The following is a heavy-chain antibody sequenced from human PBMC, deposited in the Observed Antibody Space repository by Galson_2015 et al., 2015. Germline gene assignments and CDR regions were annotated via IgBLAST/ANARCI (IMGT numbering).Heavy chain of an antibody. Sequence: SVKVSCKASGYTFTSYYMHWVRQAPGQGLEWMGIINPSGRLTYAQKFQGRVTMTRDPSTSTVYMELSSLRSEDTAVFYCARGTTSITGCVFDTWGQGTMVTVSS. CDR2: INPSGRL. CDR1: GYTFTSYY. D-gene: IGHD1-20*01. V-gene: IGHV1-46*01. J-gene: IGHJ3*02. CDR3: ARGTTSITGCVFDT.